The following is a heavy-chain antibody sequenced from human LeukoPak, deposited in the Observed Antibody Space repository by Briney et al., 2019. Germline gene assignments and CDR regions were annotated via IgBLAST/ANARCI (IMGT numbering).Heavy chain of an antibody. Sequence: SETLSLTCTVSGGSISSYYWSWIRQPPGKGLEWIGYIHYSGSTSYNPSLKSRVTISVDTSKNQISLKVGSATAADTAVYYCARTTEDCSSTSCYQYWFDPWGQGTRVTVSS. CDR2: IHYSGST. J-gene: IGHJ5*02. V-gene: IGHV4-59*01. CDR3: ARTTEDCSSTSCYQYWFDP. CDR1: GGSISSYY. D-gene: IGHD2-2*01.